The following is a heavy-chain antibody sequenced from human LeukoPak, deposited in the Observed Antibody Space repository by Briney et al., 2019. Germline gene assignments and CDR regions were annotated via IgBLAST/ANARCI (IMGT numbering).Heavy chain of an antibody. CDR1: GGSFSGYY. Sequence: PSETLSLTCAVYGGSFSGYYWSWIRQPPGKGLEWIGEINHSGSTNYNPSLKSRVTISVDTSKNQFSLKLSSVTAADTAVYYCARAKLPRDGSYYYYYMDVWGKGTTVTISS. J-gene: IGHJ6*03. CDR2: INHSGST. CDR3: ARAKLPRDGSYYYYYMDV. V-gene: IGHV4-34*01.